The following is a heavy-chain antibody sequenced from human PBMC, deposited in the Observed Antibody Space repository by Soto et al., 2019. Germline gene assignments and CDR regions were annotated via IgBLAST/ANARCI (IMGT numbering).Heavy chain of an antibody. CDR2: ISRSGGST. D-gene: IGHD2-8*01. J-gene: IGHJ6*02. V-gene: IGHV3-23*01. CDR1: DFTFSRFA. CDR3: APGGFCTTTSCPRSYYYGMDV. Sequence: EVQLLQSGGGLEQPGGSLRLSCAASDFTFSRFAMTWVRQAPGKGLEWVSSISRSGGSTYYADFVKGRFTISRDNSKSTLYLQMDSLRAEDTAVYYCAPGGFCTTTSCPRSYYYGMDVWGQGTTVTVSS.